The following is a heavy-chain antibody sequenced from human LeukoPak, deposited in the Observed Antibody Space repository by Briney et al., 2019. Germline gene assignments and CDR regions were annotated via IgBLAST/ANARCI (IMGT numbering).Heavy chain of an antibody. J-gene: IGHJ2*01. CDR3: ARIVLPYYYDTTALKGYFDL. CDR1: GGSFTGYY. V-gene: IGHV4-34*01. Sequence: SETLSLTCAVYGGSFTGYYWSWIRQPPGKGLEWIGEVNRNGNTNYNPSLKSRVTMSVDTSKKQFSLNLSSVTAADTAVYYCARIVLPYYYDTTALKGYFDLWGRGTLVTVSS. D-gene: IGHD3-22*01. CDR2: VNRNGNT.